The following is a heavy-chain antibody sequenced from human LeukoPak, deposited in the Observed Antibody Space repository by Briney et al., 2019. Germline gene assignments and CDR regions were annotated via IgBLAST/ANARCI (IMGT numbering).Heavy chain of an antibody. Sequence: PGGSLRLSCAASGFTVSTNYMTWVRQAPGEGLEWVSVTYSGGSTYYADSVKGRFNISRDNSKNTLYLQMNSLRVEDTAVYYCARVQGGWGIGYWGQGTLVTVSS. J-gene: IGHJ4*02. V-gene: IGHV3-66*01. CDR1: GFTVSTNY. CDR3: ARVQGGWGIGY. CDR2: TYSGGST. D-gene: IGHD6-19*01.